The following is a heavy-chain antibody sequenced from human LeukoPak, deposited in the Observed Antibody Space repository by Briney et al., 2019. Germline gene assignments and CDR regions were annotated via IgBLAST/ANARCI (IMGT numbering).Heavy chain of an antibody. CDR2: ISGSGGST. V-gene: IGHV3-23*01. CDR3: AKDRLSRKTIAAAGDFDY. CDR1: GFTFSSYA. Sequence: AGGSLRLSCAASGFTFSSYAMSWVRQAPGKGLEWVSAISGSGGSTYYADSVKGRFTISRDNSTNTLYLQMNSLRAEDTAVYYCAKDRLSRKTIAAAGDFDYWGQGTLVTVSS. J-gene: IGHJ4*02. D-gene: IGHD6-13*01.